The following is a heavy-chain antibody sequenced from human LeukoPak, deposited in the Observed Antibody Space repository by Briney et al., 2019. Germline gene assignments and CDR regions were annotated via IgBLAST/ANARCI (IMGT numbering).Heavy chain of an antibody. CDR3: AKDVAHYYDSSGYYYFDY. J-gene: IGHJ4*02. D-gene: IGHD3-22*01. CDR2: ISGSGGST. Sequence: PGGSLRLSCAASGFTFSSYAMSWVRQAPGKGLEWVSAISGSGGSTYYADSVKGRFTISRDNSKNTLYLQMNSLRAEDTAVYYCAKDVAHYYDSSGYYYFDYWGQGTLVTVSS. V-gene: IGHV3-23*01. CDR1: GFTFSSYA.